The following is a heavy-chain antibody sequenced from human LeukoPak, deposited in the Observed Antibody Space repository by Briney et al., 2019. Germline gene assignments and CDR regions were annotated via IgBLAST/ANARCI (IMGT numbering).Heavy chain of an antibody. V-gene: IGHV3-43*02. CDR2: ISGDGGST. J-gene: IGHJ4*02. CDR3: ARESESSGWYDY. Sequence: HPGGSLGLSHAAPGFMFHDYAIHWAPQAPGKALEWVSLISGDGGSTFYADSVKGRFTISRDNSKNSLYLQMNSLRSDDTALYYCARESESSGWYDYWGQGTLVTVSS. CDR1: GFMFHDYA. D-gene: IGHD6-19*01.